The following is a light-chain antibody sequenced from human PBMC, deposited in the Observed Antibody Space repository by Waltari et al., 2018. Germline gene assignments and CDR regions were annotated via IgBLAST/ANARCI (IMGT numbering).Light chain of an antibody. J-gene: IGKJ5*01. V-gene: IGKV1-12*01. CDR1: QDISSW. CDR3: QQANSFPIT. CDR2: DGY. Sequence: DIQMTQSPSSVSASVVDGVPITCRASQDISSWLAWYQQKPGKAPNLLIYDGYSLQSGVPSRFSGSGSGTVFTLTISSLQPEDFATYYCQQANSFPITFGQGTRLEIK.